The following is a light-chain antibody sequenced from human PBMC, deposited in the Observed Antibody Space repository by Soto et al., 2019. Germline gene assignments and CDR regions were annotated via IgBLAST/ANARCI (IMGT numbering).Light chain of an antibody. CDR2: GAS. V-gene: IGKV3-20*01. J-gene: IGKJ1*01. Sequence: EIVLTQSPGTLSLSPGERATLSCRASQSVSSSYLAWYQQKPGQPPRLLIYGASSRATGIPDTFSGSGSVTDFTLTISRLQPEDFAVYYCQQYGSSPRTFGQGTKVEIK. CDR3: QQYGSSPRT. CDR1: QSVSSSY.